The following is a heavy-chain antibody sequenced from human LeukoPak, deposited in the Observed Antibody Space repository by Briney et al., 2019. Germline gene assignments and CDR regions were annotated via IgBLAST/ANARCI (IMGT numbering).Heavy chain of an antibody. CDR2: FDPEDGET. Sequence: ASVKVSCKVSGYTLTELSMHWVRQAPGKGLEWMGGFDPEDGETIYAQRFQGRVTMTEDTSTDTAYMELSSLRSEDTAVYYCARDQYSSGYYGQSPIDYWGQGTLVTVSS. J-gene: IGHJ4*02. CDR1: GYTLTELS. D-gene: IGHD3-22*01. V-gene: IGHV1-24*01. CDR3: ARDQYSSGYYGQSPIDY.